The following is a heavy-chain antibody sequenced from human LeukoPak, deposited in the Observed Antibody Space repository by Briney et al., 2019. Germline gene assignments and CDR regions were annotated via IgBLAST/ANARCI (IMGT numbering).Heavy chain of an antibody. CDR1: GFTFSSYW. V-gene: IGHV3-7*01. CDR2: IKQDGSEK. CDR3: ARDSLEESWELLRTGFDY. Sequence: PGGSLRLSCAASGFTFSSYWMSWVRQAPGKGLEWVANIKQDGSEKYYVDSVKGRFTISRDNAKNSLYLQMNSLRAEDTAVYYCARDSLEESWELLRTGFDYWSQGTLVTVSS. J-gene: IGHJ4*02. D-gene: IGHD1-26*01.